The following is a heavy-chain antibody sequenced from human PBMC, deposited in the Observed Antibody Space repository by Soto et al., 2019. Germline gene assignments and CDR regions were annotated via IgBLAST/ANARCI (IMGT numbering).Heavy chain of an antibody. Sequence: ASVKVSCKASGYTFTSYAMHWVRQAPGQRLEWMGWINAGNGNTKYSQKFQGRVTITRDTSASTAYMELSSLRSEDTAVYYCARPSSKQLDFDYWGQGTLVTVSS. CDR1: GYTFTSYA. CDR2: INAGNGNT. J-gene: IGHJ4*02. V-gene: IGHV1-3*01. CDR3: ARPSSKQLDFDY. D-gene: IGHD6-13*01.